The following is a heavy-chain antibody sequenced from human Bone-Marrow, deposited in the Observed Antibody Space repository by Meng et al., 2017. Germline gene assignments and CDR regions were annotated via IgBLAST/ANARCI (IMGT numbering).Heavy chain of an antibody. J-gene: IGHJ5*02. Sequence: QVRLKETDTELVKPTGTLSLTCGVSWGSSSRSNWWSWVSQPPGKGLEWIGEIYHSGSTNYNPSLKRRVTISVDKSKNQFSLKLSSVTAADTAVYYCARSRGLYYGSGSYYSNWFDPWGQGTLVTVSS. V-gene: IGHV4-4*02. CDR2: IYHSGST. CDR3: ARSRGLYYGSGSYYSNWFDP. CDR1: WGSSSRSNW. D-gene: IGHD3-10*01.